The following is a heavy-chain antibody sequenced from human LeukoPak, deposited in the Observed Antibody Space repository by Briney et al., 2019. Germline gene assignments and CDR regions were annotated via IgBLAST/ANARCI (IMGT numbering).Heavy chain of an antibody. CDR3: ARRAMI. D-gene: IGHD2-2*01. Sequence: GGSLRLSCAASGFTFSNYNMHWVRQAPGKGLGCISYISSSSTTIYNADSVKGRFTISRDNSKNTLYLQMNSLRAEDTAVYYCARRAMIGGQGTLVTVSS. J-gene: IGHJ4*02. CDR1: GFTFSNYN. V-gene: IGHV3-48*01. CDR2: ISSSSTTI.